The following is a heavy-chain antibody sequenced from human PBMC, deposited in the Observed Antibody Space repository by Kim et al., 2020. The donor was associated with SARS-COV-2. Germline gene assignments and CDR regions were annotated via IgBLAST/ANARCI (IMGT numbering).Heavy chain of an antibody. CDR3: ARGAAIAVAGRFDP. D-gene: IGHD6-19*01. J-gene: IGHJ5*02. V-gene: IGHV3-11*06. Sequence: ADSVKGRFTISRDNAKNSLYLQMNSLRAEDTAVYYCARGAAIAVAGRFDPWGQGTLVTVSS.